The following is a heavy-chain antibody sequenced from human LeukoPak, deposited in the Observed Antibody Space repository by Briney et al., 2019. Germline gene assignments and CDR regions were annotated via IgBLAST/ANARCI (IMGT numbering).Heavy chain of an antibody. V-gene: IGHV4-39*07. J-gene: IGHJ4*02. CDR2: IYYSGST. D-gene: IGHD4-23*01. CDR1: GGSISSSSYY. Sequence: SATLSLTCTVSGGSISSSSYYWGWIRQPPGKGLEWIGSIYYSGSTYYNPSLKSRVTISVDTSKNQFSLKLTSVTAADTAVYYCATLTTVVTAYYFDYWGQGTLVTVSS. CDR3: ATLTTVVTAYYFDY.